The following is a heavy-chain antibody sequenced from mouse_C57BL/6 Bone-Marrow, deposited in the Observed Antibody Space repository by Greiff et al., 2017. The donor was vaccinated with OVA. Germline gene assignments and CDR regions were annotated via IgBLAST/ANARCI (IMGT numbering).Heavy chain of an antibody. V-gene: IGHV1-64*01. Sequence: VQLQQPGAELVKPGASVKLSCKASGYTFTSYWMHWVKQRPGQGLEWIGMIHPNSGSTNYNEKFKSKATLTVDKSSSTAYMQLSSLTSEDSAGYYGARGGHFYYYGSSYGWYFDVWGTGTTVTVSS. CDR3: ARGGHFYYYGSSYGWYFDV. J-gene: IGHJ1*03. CDR1: GYTFTSYW. CDR2: IHPNSGST. D-gene: IGHD1-1*01.